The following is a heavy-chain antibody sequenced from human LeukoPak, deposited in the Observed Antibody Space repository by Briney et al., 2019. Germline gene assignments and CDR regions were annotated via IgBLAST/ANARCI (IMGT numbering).Heavy chain of an antibody. D-gene: IGHD5-24*01. Sequence: SETLSLTCTVSGGSISSYYLSWIRQPPGKGLEWIWYIYYSGSTNYNPSLKSRVTISVDTSKNHFSLMLSSVTAADTAVYYCARGRDGYNDYWGQGTLVTVSS. CDR3: ARGRDGYNDY. CDR1: GGSISSYY. V-gene: IGHV4-59*01. CDR2: IYYSGST. J-gene: IGHJ4*02.